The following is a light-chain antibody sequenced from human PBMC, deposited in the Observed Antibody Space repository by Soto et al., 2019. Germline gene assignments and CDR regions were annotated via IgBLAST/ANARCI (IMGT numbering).Light chain of an antibody. V-gene: IGLV2-14*01. CDR1: SSDVGGYNY. CDR3: SSYTSSSTPYV. J-gene: IGLJ1*01. Sequence: QSALTQPASVSGSPEQSITISCTGTSSDVGGYNYVSWYQQHPGKAPKLMIYEVSNRPSGVSNRFSGSKSGNTASLTISGLQAEDDADYYCSSYTSSSTPYVFGPGTKLTVL. CDR2: EVS.